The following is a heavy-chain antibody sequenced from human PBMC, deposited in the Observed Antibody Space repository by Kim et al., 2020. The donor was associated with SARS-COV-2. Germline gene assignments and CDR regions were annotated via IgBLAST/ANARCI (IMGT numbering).Heavy chain of an antibody. CDR3: AREHFIAVAGTNWFDP. V-gene: IGHV1-69*04. J-gene: IGHJ5*02. Sequence: SVKVSCKASGGTFSSYAISWVRQAPGQGLEWMGRIIPILGIANYAQKFQGRVTITADKSTSTAYMELSSLRSEDTAVYYCAREHFIAVAGTNWFDPWGQGTLVTVSS. D-gene: IGHD6-19*01. CDR1: GGTFSSYA. CDR2: IIPILGIA.